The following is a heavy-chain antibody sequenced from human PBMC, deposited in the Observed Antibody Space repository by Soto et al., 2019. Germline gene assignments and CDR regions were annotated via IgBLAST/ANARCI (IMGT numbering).Heavy chain of an antibody. D-gene: IGHD7-27*01. CDR3: AKRPLNWGRWYFDL. V-gene: IGHV3-23*01. CDR1: GITFSNYA. J-gene: IGHJ2*01. CDR2: ISDSGSYR. Sequence: EVQLLESGGGLVQPGGSLRLSCVASGITFSNYAMTWVRQAPGKGLEWVSVISDSGSYRFYANSVKGRFTISRDNSGGTLYLQMNSLRAEDTAIYYCAKRPLNWGRWYFDLWGRGTLVTGSS.